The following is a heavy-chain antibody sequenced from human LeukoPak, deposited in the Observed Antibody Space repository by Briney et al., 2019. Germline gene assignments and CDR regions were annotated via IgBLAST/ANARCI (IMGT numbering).Heavy chain of an antibody. CDR1: GGPLSSYY. CDR2: IYASGST. Sequence: SETLSLTCTVSGGPLSSYYWSWIRQPAGKGLEWIGRIYASGSTKYNPSLKSRVTMSVDTSKNQFSLKLSSVTAADTAVYYCARAISNDDNSGYYYWGQGTLVTVSS. V-gene: IGHV4-4*07. J-gene: IGHJ4*02. CDR3: ARAISNDDNSGYYY. D-gene: IGHD3-22*01.